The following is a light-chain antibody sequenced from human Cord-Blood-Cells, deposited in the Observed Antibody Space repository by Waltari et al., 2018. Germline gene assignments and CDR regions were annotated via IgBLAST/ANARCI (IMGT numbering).Light chain of an antibody. CDR2: WAS. Sequence: DIVMTQSPDSLALSLGERATINGKSSQSVLYSSNNKNYLAWYQQKPGQPPKLLIYWASTRESGVPDRFSGSGSGTDFTLTISSLQAEDVAVYYCQQYYSTPYTFGQGTKLEIK. V-gene: IGKV4-1*01. J-gene: IGKJ2*01. CDR3: QQYYSTPYT. CDR1: QSVLYSSNNKNY.